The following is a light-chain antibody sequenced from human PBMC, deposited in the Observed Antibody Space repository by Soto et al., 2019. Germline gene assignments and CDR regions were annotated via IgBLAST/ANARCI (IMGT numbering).Light chain of an antibody. CDR1: QGISNF. J-gene: IGKJ5*01. V-gene: IGKV1-27*01. CDR3: QKYSSVIT. Sequence: DIQMTQSPSSLSASVGDRVTITCRASQGISNFLAWYQQKTGKVPKLLISAASTLQSGLPSRFSGSGSGTDFPLTITSLQPEDVATYYWQKYSSVITFGQGTRLEIK. CDR2: AAS.